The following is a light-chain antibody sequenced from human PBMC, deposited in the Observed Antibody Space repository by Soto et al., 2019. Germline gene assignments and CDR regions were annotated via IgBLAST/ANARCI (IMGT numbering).Light chain of an antibody. Sequence: EIVLTQSPDTLSLSPGERATLSCRASQSVSGYLGWYQQKPGQAPRLLIYDASNRAYGVPARFRGSGSGTNFTRTIASLGPEDFTVDYCQQRSNWPYLTFGGGTRV. J-gene: IGKJ4*01. CDR1: QSVSGY. V-gene: IGKV3-11*01. CDR3: QQRSNWPYLT. CDR2: DAS.